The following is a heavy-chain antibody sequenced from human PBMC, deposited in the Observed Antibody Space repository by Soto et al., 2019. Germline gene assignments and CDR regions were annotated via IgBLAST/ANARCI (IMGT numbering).Heavy chain of an antibody. CDR1: GGSISSYY. D-gene: IGHD6-13*01. V-gene: IGHV4-34*01. Sequence: PSETLSLTCTVSGGSISSYYWSWIRQHPGTGLEWIGQINHSGSTNYNTSLKSRVTISVDTSKNQFSLKLSSVTAADTAVYYCARGWRRQQLVRSYYYYGMDVWGQGTTVTVSS. CDR2: INHSGST. CDR3: ARGWRRQQLVRSYYYYGMDV. J-gene: IGHJ6*02.